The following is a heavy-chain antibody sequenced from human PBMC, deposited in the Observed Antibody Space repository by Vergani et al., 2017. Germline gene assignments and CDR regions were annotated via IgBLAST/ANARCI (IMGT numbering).Heavy chain of an antibody. CDR2: ISGSGGST. D-gene: IGHD2-2*01. V-gene: IGHV3-23*01. J-gene: IGHJ1*01. Sequence: EVQLLESGGGLVQPGGSLRLSCAASGFTFSSYAMSWVRQAPGKGLEWVSAISGSGGSTYYADSVKGRFTISRDNSKNTLYLQMNSLRAEDTAVYYCARDRVVVPAAYKGPTEYFQHWGQGTLVTVSS. CDR1: GFTFSSYA. CDR3: ARDRVVVPAAYKGPTEYFQH.